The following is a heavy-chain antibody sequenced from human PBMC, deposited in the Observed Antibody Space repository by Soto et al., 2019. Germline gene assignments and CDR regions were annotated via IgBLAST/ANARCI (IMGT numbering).Heavy chain of an antibody. CDR1: GGTFSSYT. Sequence: SVKVSCKASGGTFSSYTISWVRQAPGQGLEWMGRIIPILGIANYAQKFQGRVTMTRNTSTSTAYMELRSLRSDDTAVYYCARLWIQLWLPSDYWGQGTLVTVSS. CDR2: IIPILGIA. CDR3: ARLWIQLWLPSDY. V-gene: IGHV1-69*02. D-gene: IGHD5-18*01. J-gene: IGHJ4*02.